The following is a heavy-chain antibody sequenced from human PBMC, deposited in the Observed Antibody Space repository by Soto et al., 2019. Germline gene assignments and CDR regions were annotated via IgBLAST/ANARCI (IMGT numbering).Heavy chain of an antibody. V-gene: IGHV3-53*01. CDR1: GLTISGKKY. D-gene: IGHD1-1*01. Sequence: DVQLVESGGGLIQPGESLRLSCAAFGLTISGKKYVAWVRQAPGKGLEWVSGLYDVDGSFYADSVRGRFTTSSDSSNTTVYLQMNDLRPDDTAVYYCATWHEREHAYDVWGQGTTVTVSS. CDR3: ATWHEREHAYDV. J-gene: IGHJ3*01. CDR2: LYDVDGS.